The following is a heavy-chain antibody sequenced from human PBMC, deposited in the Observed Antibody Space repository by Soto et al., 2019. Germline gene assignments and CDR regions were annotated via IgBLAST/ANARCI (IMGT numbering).Heavy chain of an antibody. J-gene: IGHJ4*02. D-gene: IGHD5-18*01. V-gene: IGHV3-30-3*01. CDR1: GFTFSSYA. CDR2: ISYDGSNK. Sequence: PGGSLRLSCAASGFTFSSYAMHWVRQAPGKGLEWVAVISYDGSNKYYADSVKGRFTISRDNSKNTLYLQMNSLGAEDTAVYYCYGYRPFDYWGQGTLVTVSS. CDR3: YGYRPFDY.